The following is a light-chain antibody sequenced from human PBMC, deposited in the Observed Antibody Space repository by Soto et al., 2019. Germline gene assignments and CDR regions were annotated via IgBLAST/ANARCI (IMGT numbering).Light chain of an antibody. CDR3: QQSYSTPLT. V-gene: IGKV1-39*01. Sequence: DIQMTQSPSSLSASVGDRVTITCRASQSISSYLNWYQQKPGKAPKLLIYAASSLQSGVPSRFSGSGSGTDFTLTISSLQPEDVATYYCQQSYSTPLTVGRGTKLEIK. CDR1: QSISSY. CDR2: AAS. J-gene: IGKJ2*01.